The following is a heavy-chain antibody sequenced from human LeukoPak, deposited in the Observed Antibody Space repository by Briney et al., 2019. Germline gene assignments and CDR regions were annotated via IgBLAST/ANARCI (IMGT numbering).Heavy chain of an antibody. CDR3: AKMKGHPLPKYYMDV. Sequence: GGSLRLSCAASGFTFSGFAMSGVRRTPGKGLEWGSGISGSGDNTLYADSVKGRFTISRDNSKNTLYPEMNSLRAEETAIYYCAKMKGHPLPKYYMDVWGQGTTVTVS. CDR1: GFTFSGFA. V-gene: IGHV3-23*01. J-gene: IGHJ6*03. CDR2: ISGSGDNT.